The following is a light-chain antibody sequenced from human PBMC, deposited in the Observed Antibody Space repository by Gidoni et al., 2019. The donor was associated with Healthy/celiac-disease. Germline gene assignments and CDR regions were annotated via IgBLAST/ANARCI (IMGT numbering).Light chain of an antibody. V-gene: IGKV3-20*01. CDR2: GAS. CDR3: QQYGSSPPRYT. J-gene: IGKJ2*01. Sequence: ELVLTQSPGTLSLSPGERATLSCRASQSVSSSYLAWYQQTPGQAPRLLIYGASSRATGIPDRFSGSGSGTDFTRTISRLEPEDFAVYYCQQYGSSPPRYTFGQGTKLEIK. CDR1: QSVSSSY.